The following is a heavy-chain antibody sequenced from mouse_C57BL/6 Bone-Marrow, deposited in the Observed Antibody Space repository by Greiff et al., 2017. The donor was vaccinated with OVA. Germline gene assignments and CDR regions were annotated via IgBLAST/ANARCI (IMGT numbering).Heavy chain of an antibody. CDR1: GFSLTSYG. J-gene: IGHJ4*01. Sequence: QVQLQQSGPGLVQPSQSLSISCTVSGFSLTSYGVHWVRQSPGKGLEWLGVIWSGGSTDYNAAFISSLSISKDNSNSQAFFNMNSLLADDTALYYCARNNSYGSSHPVDYWGQGTSVTVSS. CDR2: IWSGGST. V-gene: IGHV2-2*01. D-gene: IGHD1-1*01. CDR3: ARNNSYGSSHPVDY.